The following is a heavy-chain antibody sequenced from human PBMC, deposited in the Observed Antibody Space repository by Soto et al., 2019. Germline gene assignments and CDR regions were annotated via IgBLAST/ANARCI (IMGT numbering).Heavy chain of an antibody. CDR2: INHSGST. V-gene: IGHV4-34*01. D-gene: IGHD3-10*01. J-gene: IGHJ6*01. Sequence: SETLSLPCAVYGGSFSGYYCSWIRQPPGKGLEWIGEINHSGSTNYNPSLKSRVTISVDTSRNQFSLKLSSVSAADTAVYYCATGRAVRGFIITTYYYDGLDVWGQGTTVTVAS. CDR1: GGSFSGYY. CDR3: ATGRAVRGFIITTYYYDGLDV.